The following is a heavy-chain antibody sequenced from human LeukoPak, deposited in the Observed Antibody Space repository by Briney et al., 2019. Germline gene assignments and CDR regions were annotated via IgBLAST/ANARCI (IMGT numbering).Heavy chain of an antibody. CDR1: GGSISSGSYY. D-gene: IGHD5-18*01. CDR2: IYTSGST. V-gene: IGHV4-61*02. J-gene: IGHJ6*03. Sequence: SETLSLTCTVSGGSISSGSYYWSWIRQPAGKGLEWIGRIYTSGSTNYNPSLKSRVTISVDTSKNQFSLKLTSVTAADTAVYDCARTTEGGYTYGYFYYYYMDVWGKGTTVTISS. CDR3: ARTTEGGYTYGYFYYYYMDV.